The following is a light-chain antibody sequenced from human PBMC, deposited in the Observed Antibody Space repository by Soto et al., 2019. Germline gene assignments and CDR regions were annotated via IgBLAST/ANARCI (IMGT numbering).Light chain of an antibody. V-gene: IGLV2-14*01. CDR2: EVV. Sequence: QSGLTQPASVSGSPGQSITISCNGSSRDIGTYKYVSWYQQRPDKAPRLMIYEVVNRPSGISDRFSGSKSGNTASLTISDLLPEDDADYYCSSFTRDATLIFGGGTKLTVL. J-gene: IGLJ2*01. CDR1: SRDIGTYKY. CDR3: SSFTRDATLI.